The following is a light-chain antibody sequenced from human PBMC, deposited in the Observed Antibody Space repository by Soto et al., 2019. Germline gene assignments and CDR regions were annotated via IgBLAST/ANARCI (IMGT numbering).Light chain of an antibody. CDR1: QSVNSF. CDR3: HQYVGSPWT. V-gene: IGKV3-20*01. J-gene: IGKJ1*01. CDR2: AAS. Sequence: EIVLTQSPGTLSLSPGERATLSCRASQSVNSFLAWFQQKPGQAPRLLIYAASNSATAIPDRFSGSGSETDFTLTITRLEPEDFAVYYCHQYVGSPWTFGQGTKVENK.